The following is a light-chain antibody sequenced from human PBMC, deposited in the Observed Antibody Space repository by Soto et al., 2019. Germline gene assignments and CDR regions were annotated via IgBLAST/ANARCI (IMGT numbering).Light chain of an antibody. CDR2: KTS. CDR3: QQYCSLSWT. Sequence: DIQMTQSPSTLSASVGDRVSITCRASQSLNSWLAWYQQKPGKAPKLLIYKTSTLESGVPSRFSGSGSGTEFTLTISNLQPDDFAPYYCQQYCSLSWTFCQGTKVEIK. V-gene: IGKV1-5*03. J-gene: IGKJ1*01. CDR1: QSLNSW.